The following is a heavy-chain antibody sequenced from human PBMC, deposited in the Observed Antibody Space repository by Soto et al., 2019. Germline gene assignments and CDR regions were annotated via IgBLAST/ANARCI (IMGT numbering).Heavy chain of an antibody. Sequence: VKVSCKASGYTFTSYDINWVRQATGQGLEWMGWMNPNSGNTGYAQKFQGRVTMTRNTSISTAYMELSSLRSEDTAVYYCANPRYYDFWIGYYSYYYYMDVWGKGTTVTVSS. V-gene: IGHV1-8*01. D-gene: IGHD3-3*01. J-gene: IGHJ6*03. CDR2: MNPNSGNT. CDR1: GYTFTSYD. CDR3: ANPRYYDFWIGYYSYYYYMDV.